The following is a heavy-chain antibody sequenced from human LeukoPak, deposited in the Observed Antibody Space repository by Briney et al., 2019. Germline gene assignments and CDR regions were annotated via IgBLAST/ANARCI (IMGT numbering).Heavy chain of an antibody. D-gene: IGHD2-15*01. CDR1: RFTFNTYA. J-gene: IGHJ4*02. CDR3: ARVKRDCSGGSCYSYDY. V-gene: IGHV3-23*01. CDR2: ISGNGDIT. Sequence: TGGSLRPSCAASRFTFNTYAVNWVRQAPGKGLEWVSAISGNGDITYYADSVRGRFTISRDNSKNTLYLQMNSLRAEDTAVYYCARVKRDCSGGSCYSYDYWGQGTLVTVSS.